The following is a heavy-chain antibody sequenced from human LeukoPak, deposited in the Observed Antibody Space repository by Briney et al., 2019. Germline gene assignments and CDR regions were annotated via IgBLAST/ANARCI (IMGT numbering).Heavy chain of an antibody. CDR1: GFTFSDYY. CDR2: ISSSGSTI. J-gene: IGHJ3*02. D-gene: IGHD3-22*01. V-gene: IGHV3-11*01. Sequence: PGGSLRLSCAASGFTFSDYYMSWIRQAPGKGLGWVSYISSSGSTIYYADSVKGRFTISRDNAKNSLYLQMNSLRAEDTAVYYCAREFTTMTQDAFDIWGQGTMVTVSS. CDR3: AREFTTMTQDAFDI.